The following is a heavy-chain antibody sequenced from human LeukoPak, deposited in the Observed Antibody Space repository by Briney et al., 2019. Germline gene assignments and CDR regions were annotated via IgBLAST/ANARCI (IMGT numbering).Heavy chain of an antibody. J-gene: IGHJ5*02. Sequence: SETLSLTCTVSGGSISSYYWSWIRQPPGKGLEWIGEINHSGSTNYNPSLKSRVTISVDTSKNQFSLKLSSVTAADTAVYYCARDMGYYYDSSGYYQRDNWFDPWGQGTLVTVSS. CDR1: GGSISSYY. D-gene: IGHD3-22*01. CDR3: ARDMGYYYDSSGYYQRDNWFDP. V-gene: IGHV4-34*01. CDR2: INHSGST.